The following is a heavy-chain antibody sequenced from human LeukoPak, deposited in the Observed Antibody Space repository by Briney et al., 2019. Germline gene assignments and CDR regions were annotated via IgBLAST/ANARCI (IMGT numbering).Heavy chain of an antibody. V-gene: IGHV4-59*01. CDR1: GGSICRYY. D-gene: IGHD6-13*01. J-gene: IGHJ6*02. CDR3: ARGGIAAAGTDYYYGMDV. Sequence: SETLSLTCTVSGGSICRYYGSWLRHPPGKGLEWIGYLYYRGSTNYNPSLKSRVTISVDTSKNQFSLKLSSVTAADTAVYYCARGGIAAAGTDYYYGMDVWGQGTTVTVSS. CDR2: LYYRGST.